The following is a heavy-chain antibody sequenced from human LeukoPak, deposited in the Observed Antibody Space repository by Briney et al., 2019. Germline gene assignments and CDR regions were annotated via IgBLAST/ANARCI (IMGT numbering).Heavy chain of an antibody. J-gene: IGHJ4*02. D-gene: IGHD4-11*01. Sequence: GSLRLSCAVSGFTFSSYNMNWVRQAPGKGLEWVSSITSSSYIYYSDSVKGRFNISRANAKNSLYLQMSSLRAEDTAVYYCARAYSSSLDYWGQGTLVTVSS. CDR2: ITSSSYI. CDR3: ARAYSSSLDY. CDR1: GFTFSSYN. V-gene: IGHV3-21*01.